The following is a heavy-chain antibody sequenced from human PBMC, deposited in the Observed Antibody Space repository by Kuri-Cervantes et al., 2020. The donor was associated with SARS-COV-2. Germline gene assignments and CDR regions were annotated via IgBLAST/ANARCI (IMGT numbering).Heavy chain of an antibody. V-gene: IGHV3-30-3*01. D-gene: IGHD2-2*01. CDR3: ARDHRPAAIKYYYSGMDV. J-gene: IGHJ6*02. CDR1: GFTFSSYA. CDR2: ISYDGSNK. Sequence: GGSLRLSCAASGFTFSSYAMHWVRQAPGKGLEWVAVISYDGSNKYYADSVKGRFTISRDNSKNTLYLQMNSLRAEDTAVYYCARDHRPAAIKYYYSGMDVWGQGTTVTVSS.